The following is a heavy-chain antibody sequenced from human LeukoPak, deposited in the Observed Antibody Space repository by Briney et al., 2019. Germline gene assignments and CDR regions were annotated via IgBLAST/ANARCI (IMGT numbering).Heavy chain of an antibody. CDR1: GFTFSSYG. J-gene: IGHJ4*02. Sequence: GGSLRLSCAASGFTFSSYGMHWVRQAPGKGLEWVAVIWYDGSNKYYADSVKGRFTISRDNSKNTLYLQMNSLRAEDTAVYYCASNHYYDSSGYYDYWGQGTLVTASS. CDR2: IWYDGSNK. V-gene: IGHV3-33*01. D-gene: IGHD3-22*01. CDR3: ASNHYYDSSGYYDY.